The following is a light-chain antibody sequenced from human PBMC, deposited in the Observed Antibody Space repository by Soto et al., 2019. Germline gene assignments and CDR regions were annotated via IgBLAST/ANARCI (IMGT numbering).Light chain of an antibody. CDR1: QSISSR. Sequence: DIQMIQSPSTLSASVGDRVTITCRASQSISSRLAWYQQKPGKAPKLLIYDASTLESGVPSRISGSASGTEFTLTISSLQPDDSATYYCQHYNSYPLTFGGGTKVDIK. CDR3: QHYNSYPLT. J-gene: IGKJ4*01. V-gene: IGKV1-5*01. CDR2: DAS.